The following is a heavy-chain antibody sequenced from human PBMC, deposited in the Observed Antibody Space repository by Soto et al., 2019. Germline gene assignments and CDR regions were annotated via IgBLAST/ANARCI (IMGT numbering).Heavy chain of an antibody. V-gene: IGHV1-69*02. CDR2: IIPILGIA. CDR1: GGTFSSYT. CDR3: ARGVGDFPFDY. D-gene: IGHD4-17*01. Sequence: SVKVSCKASGGTFSSYTISWVRQAPGQGLEWMGRIIPILGIANYAQKFQGRVTITADKSTSTAYMELSSLRSEDTAVYYCARGVGDFPFDYWGQGTLVTVSS. J-gene: IGHJ4*02.